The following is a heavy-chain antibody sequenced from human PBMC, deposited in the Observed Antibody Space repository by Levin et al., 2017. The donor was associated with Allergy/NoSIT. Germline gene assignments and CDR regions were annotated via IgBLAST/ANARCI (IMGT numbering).Heavy chain of an antibody. J-gene: IGHJ4*02. CDR3: VREIAEEGT. V-gene: IGHV3-30-3*01. CDR1: GFSFSNYA. D-gene: IGHD1-1*01. CDR2: ISDDGSSE. Sequence: GESLKISCAASGFSFSNYAMHWVRQAPGKGLEWVGVISDDGSSEFYIDSVKGRFTISRDNSKNRLYLQMDSLRAEDTALYYCVREIAEEGTWGQGTLVIVSS.